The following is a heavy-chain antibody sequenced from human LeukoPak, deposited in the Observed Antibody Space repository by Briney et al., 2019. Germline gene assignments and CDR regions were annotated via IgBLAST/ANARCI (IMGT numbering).Heavy chain of an antibody. Sequence: PGGSLRLSCAASGLTFSSDGMNWVRQAPGMGPEWVSYIGSSGGDIYYADSVTGRFTISRDNAKNSLYLQMNSLRAEDTAVYYCARDGFDGTGSYWGQGTLVTVSS. CDR3: ARDGFDGTGSY. D-gene: IGHD3-22*01. CDR1: GLTFSSDG. V-gene: IGHV3-21*05. J-gene: IGHJ4*02. CDR2: IGSSGGDI.